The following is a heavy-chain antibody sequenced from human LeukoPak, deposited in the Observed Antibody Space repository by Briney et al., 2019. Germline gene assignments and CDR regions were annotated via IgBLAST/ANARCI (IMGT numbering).Heavy chain of an antibody. J-gene: IGHJ4*02. CDR1: GFTFSSYA. Sequence: TGRSLRLSCAASGFTFSSYAMHWVRQAPGKGLEWVAVISYDGSNKYYADSVKGRFTISRDNSKNTLYPQMNSLRAEDTAVYYCARDGAEGYCSGGSCYSLYYRGQGTLVTVSS. V-gene: IGHV3-30-3*01. CDR3: ARDGAEGYCSGGSCYSLYY. D-gene: IGHD2-15*01. CDR2: ISYDGSNK.